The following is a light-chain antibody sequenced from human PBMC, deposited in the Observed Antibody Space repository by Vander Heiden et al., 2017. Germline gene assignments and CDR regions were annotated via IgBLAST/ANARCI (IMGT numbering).Light chain of an antibody. CDR3: QSYDSSLSGYV. V-gene: IGLV1-40*01. Sequence: GQRVTISCTGSSSNIGAGYDVHWYQQLPGTAPKLLIYGNSNRPSGVPDRFSGSKSGTSASMAITGLQAEDEADYYCQSYDSSLSGYVFGTGTKVTVL. CDR1: SSNIGAGYD. CDR2: GNS. J-gene: IGLJ1*01.